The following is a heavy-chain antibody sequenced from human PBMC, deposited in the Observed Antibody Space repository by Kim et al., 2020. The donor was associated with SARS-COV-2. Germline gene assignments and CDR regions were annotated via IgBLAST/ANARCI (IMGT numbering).Heavy chain of an antibody. Sequence: GGSLRLSCAASGFTFSNSGMHWVRQAPGRGLEWVAGIWYDGSKTYYADSVKGRFTISRDNSKNTLYLQMNSLRAEDTAVYYCASPLYFTGGSCYLWGQGTMVTVAS. J-gene: IGHJ4*02. CDR2: IWYDGSKT. D-gene: IGHD2-15*01. CDR3: ASPLYFTGGSCYL. CDR1: GFTFSNSG. V-gene: IGHV3-33*01.